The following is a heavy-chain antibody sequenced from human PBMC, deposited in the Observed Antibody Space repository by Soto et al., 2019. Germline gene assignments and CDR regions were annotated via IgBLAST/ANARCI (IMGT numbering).Heavy chain of an antibody. CDR3: ARGITMVRGLIIDYFDY. J-gene: IGHJ4*02. CDR1: GFTFSNYA. V-gene: IGHV3-30-3*01. D-gene: IGHD3-10*01. CDR2: ISYDGSNK. Sequence: QVQLVESGGGVVQPGRSLRLSCAASGFTFSNYAMHWVRQAPGKGLEWVAVISYDGSNKYYADSVKGRFTISRVNSKNTLYLQMNSLRAEDTAVYYCARGITMVRGLIIDYFDYWGQGTLVTVSS.